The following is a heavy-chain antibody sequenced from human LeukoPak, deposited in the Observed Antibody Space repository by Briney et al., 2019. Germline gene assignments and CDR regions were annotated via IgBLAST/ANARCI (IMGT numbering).Heavy chain of an antibody. J-gene: IGHJ6*03. CDR2: IRYDGSNK. V-gene: IGHV3-30*02. D-gene: IGHD5-18*01. Sequence: GGSLRLSCAASGFTFSSYGMHWVRQAPGKGLEWVALIRYDGSNKYYADSVKGRFTMSRDNSKNTLYLQMNSLRAEDTAVYYCARGPDGGNSYGYGRYYYMDVWGKGTTVTVSS. CDR1: GFTFSSYG. CDR3: ARGPDGGNSYGYGRYYYMDV.